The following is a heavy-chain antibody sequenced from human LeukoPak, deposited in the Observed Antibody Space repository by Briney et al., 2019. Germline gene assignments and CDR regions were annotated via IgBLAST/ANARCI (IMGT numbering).Heavy chain of an antibody. CDR2: IYTNGNT. D-gene: IGHD3-10*01. Sequence: PSETLSLTCAVYGGSFSGYYWSWIRQPAGKGLEWIGRIYTNGNTNYNPSLKSRVTMSIDTSRNQFSLTLTSLTAADTAVYYCASVKTYGSDAFDMWGQGTMVTVSS. CDR1: GGSFSGYY. V-gene: IGHV4-59*10. J-gene: IGHJ3*02. CDR3: ASVKTYGSDAFDM.